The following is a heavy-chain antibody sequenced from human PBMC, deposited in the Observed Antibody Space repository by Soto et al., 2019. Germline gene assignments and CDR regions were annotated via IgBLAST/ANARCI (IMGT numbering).Heavy chain of an antibody. Sequence: SETLSLTCTVSGGSISSRSYYWGWIRQPPGKGLEWIGSIYNSGSTYYNPSLKSRVTISVDTSKDQFSLKLNSVTAADTAVYYCASGPYGDFDYWGQGTLVTVSS. CDR3: ASGPYGDFDY. D-gene: IGHD4-17*01. CDR1: GGSISSRSYY. V-gene: IGHV4-39*01. CDR2: IYNSGST. J-gene: IGHJ4*02.